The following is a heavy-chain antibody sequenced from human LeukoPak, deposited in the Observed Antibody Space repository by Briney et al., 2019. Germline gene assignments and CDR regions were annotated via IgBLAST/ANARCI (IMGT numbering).Heavy chain of an antibody. J-gene: IGHJ6*02. D-gene: IGHD6-13*01. CDR2: IRYDGSNK. CDR3: ARFGSSSWYFTYYYGMDV. Sequence: PGGSLRLSCAASGFTFSSYGMHWVRQAPGKGLEWVAFIRYDGSNKYYADSVKGRFTISRDNSKNTLYLQMNSLRAEGTAVYYCARFGSSSWYFTYYYGMDVWGQGTTVTVSS. V-gene: IGHV3-30*02. CDR1: GFTFSSYG.